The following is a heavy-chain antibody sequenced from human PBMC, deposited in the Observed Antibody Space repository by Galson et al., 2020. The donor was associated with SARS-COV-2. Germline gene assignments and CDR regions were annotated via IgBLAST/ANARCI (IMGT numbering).Heavy chain of an antibody. CDR3: ASGVVNPYFYYYMDV. D-gene: IGHD3-3*01. Sequence: SETLSLTCTVSGGSVSSRTYYWTWIRQHPGRGLEWIGYIYFSGSTNYNPSFKSRVTISEDTSKNQFSLKRRSVTAADTAIYYCASGVVNPYFYYYMDVWGKGTTVTVSS. J-gene: IGHJ6*03. CDR1: GGSVSSRTYY. V-gene: IGHV4-31*03. CDR2: IYFSGST.